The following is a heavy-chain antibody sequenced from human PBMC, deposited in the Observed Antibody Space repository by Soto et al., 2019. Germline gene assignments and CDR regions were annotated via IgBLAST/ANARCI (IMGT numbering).Heavy chain of an antibody. CDR3: ARDHAYGSWGADY. D-gene: IGHD3-10*01. Sequence: QVQLVESGGGVVQPGRSLRLSCAASGFTFSSYGMHWVRQAPGKGLDWVAVIWFDGSNEYYADSVKGRFTISRDNSENMLYLQMNSLRAEDTAVYYCARDHAYGSWGADYWGQGTLVTVSS. V-gene: IGHV3-33*01. CDR2: IWFDGSNE. CDR1: GFTFSSYG. J-gene: IGHJ4*02.